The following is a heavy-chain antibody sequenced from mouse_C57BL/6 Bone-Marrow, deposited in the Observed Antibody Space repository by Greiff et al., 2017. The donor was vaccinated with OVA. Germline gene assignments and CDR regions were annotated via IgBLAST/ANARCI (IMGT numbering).Heavy chain of an antibody. J-gene: IGHJ2*01. CDR2: INPYNGGT. CDR3: ARDYSNYGGYYFDY. V-gene: IGHV1-19*01. CDR1: GYTFTDYY. D-gene: IGHD2-5*01. Sequence: VQLQQSGPVLVKPGASVTMSCKASGYTFTDYYMNWVKQSHGKSLEWIGVINPYNGGTSYNQKFKGKATLTVDKSSSTAYMELNSLTSEDSAVYYCARDYSNYGGYYFDYWGQGTTLTVSS.